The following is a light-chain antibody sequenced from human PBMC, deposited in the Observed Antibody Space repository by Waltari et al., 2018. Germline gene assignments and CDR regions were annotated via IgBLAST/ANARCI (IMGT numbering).Light chain of an antibody. V-gene: IGKV3-11*01. CDR2: DAS. Sequence: CRASQIVSSYLAGYQQKPGQAPRLLIYDASNRATGIPARFSGSGSGTDFTLTISSLEPEDFAVYYCQQRSNWPPITFGQGTRLEIK. CDR3: QQRSNWPPIT. CDR1: QIVSSY. J-gene: IGKJ5*01.